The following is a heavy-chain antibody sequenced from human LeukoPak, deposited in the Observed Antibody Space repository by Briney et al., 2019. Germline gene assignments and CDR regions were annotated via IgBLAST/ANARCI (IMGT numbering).Heavy chain of an antibody. CDR2: INHSGST. V-gene: IGHV4-34*01. J-gene: IGHJ3*02. CDR1: GGSFSGYY. CDR3: ARRNYYDSSGYYCVVRYGAFDI. Sequence: SETLSLTCGVYGGSFSGYYWSWIRQPPGKGLEWIGEINHSGSTNYNPSLKSRVTISVDTSKNQFSLKLSSVTAADTAVYYCARRNYYDSSGYYCVVRYGAFDIWGQGTMVTVSS. D-gene: IGHD3-22*01.